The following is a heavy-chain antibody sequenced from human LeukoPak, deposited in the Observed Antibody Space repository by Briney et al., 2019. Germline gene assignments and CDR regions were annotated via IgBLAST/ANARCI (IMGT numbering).Heavy chain of an antibody. CDR1: GGSISSYY. D-gene: IGHD6-13*01. CDR3: ARQIASAGTVGFDF. CDR2: IYSTGST. V-gene: IGHV4-4*07. Sequence: SETLSLTCTASGGSISSYYWSWIRQPAGKGLEWIGRIYSTGSTNYNPSLKSRVTMSVDTSKNQFSLRLRSVTAADTAVYYCARQIASAGTVGFDFWGQGALVTVSS. J-gene: IGHJ4*02.